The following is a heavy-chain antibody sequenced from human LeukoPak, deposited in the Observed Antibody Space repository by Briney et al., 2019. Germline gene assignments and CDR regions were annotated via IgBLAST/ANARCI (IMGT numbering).Heavy chain of an antibody. D-gene: IGHD1-1*01. V-gene: IGHV4-34*01. CDR1: GGSFSGYY. CDR2: INHSGST. J-gene: IGHJ4*02. CDR3: ARVESMYYFDY. Sequence: KSSETLSLTCAVYGGSFSGYYWSWIRQPPGKGLEWIGEINHSGSTNYNPSLKSRVTISVDTSKNQFSLKLSSVTAADTAVYYCARVESMYYFDYWGQRTLVTVSS.